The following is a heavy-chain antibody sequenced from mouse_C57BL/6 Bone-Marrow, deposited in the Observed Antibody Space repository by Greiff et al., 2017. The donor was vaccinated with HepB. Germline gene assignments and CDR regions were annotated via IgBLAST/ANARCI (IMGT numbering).Heavy chain of an antibody. Sequence: VKLVESGPELARPWASVKISCQAFYTFSRRVHFAIRDTNYWMQWVKQRPGQGLEWIGAIYPGNGDTSYNQKFKGKATLTADKSSSTAYMQLSSLTSEDSAVYSCAWSYYYGSSPWFSYWGQGTLVTVSA. CDR2: GQGLEWIG. CDR1: YTFSRRVH. J-gene: IGHJ3*01. CDR3: SEDSAVYSCAWSYYYGSSPWFSY. D-gene: IGHD1-1*01. V-gene: IGHV1-87*01.